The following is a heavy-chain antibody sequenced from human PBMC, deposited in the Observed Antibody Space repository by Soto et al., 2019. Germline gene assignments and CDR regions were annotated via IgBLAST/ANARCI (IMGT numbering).Heavy chain of an antibody. J-gene: IGHJ6*02. CDR3: AKDDSYGDYHYYYYGMDV. Sequence: GGSLRLSCAASGFTFSSYAMSWVRQAPGKGLEWVSAISGSGGSTYYADSVKGRCTISRDNSQNTLYLQMNSLRAEDTAVYYCAKDDSYGDYHYYYYGMDVWGQGTTVTVSS. CDR1: GFTFSSYA. CDR2: ISGSGGST. D-gene: IGHD4-17*01. V-gene: IGHV3-23*01.